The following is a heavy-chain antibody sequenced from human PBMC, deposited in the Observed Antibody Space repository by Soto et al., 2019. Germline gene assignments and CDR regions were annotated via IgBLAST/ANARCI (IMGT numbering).Heavy chain of an antibody. Sequence: GGSLRLSCAAPGFTFSAYTMSWVRQAPGKGLQWVSGLFGSGDGINYADSVRGRFTVSRDNSRNILYLQMNSLRAEDTALYYCAKDFIARNGIWEPFDMWGQGTEVTVSS. CDR1: GFTFSAYT. CDR3: AKDFIARNGIWEPFDM. V-gene: IGHV3-23*01. CDR2: LFGSGDGI. D-gene: IGHD2-8*01. J-gene: IGHJ3*02.